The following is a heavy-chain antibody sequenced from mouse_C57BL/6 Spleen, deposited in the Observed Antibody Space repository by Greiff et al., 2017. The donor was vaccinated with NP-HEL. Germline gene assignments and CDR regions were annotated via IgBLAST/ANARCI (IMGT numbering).Heavy chain of an antibody. D-gene: IGHD2-2*01. V-gene: IGHV1-52*01. CDR1: GYTFTSYW. CDR3: ARSGGYDVDYAMDY. CDR2: IDPSDSET. J-gene: IGHJ4*01. Sequence: VQLQQPGAELVRPGSSVKLSCKASGYTFTSYWMHWVKQRPIQGLEWIGNIDPSDSETHYNQKFKDKATLTVDKSSSTAYMQLSSLTSEDSAVYYCARSGGYDVDYAMDYWGQETSVTVSS.